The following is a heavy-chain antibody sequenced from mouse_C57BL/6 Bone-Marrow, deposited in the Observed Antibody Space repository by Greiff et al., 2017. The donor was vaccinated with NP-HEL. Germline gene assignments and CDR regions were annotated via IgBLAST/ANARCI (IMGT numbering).Heavy chain of an antibody. V-gene: IGHV1-81*01. Sequence: VQGVESGAELARPGASVKLSCKASGYTFTSYGISWVKQRTGQGLEWIGEIYPRSGNTYYNEKFKGKATLTADKSSSTAYMELRSLTSEDSAVYFCAREAGTWFAYWGQGTLVTVSA. CDR3: AREAGTWFAY. CDR1: GYTFTSYG. CDR2: IYPRSGNT. J-gene: IGHJ3*01. D-gene: IGHD3-2*02.